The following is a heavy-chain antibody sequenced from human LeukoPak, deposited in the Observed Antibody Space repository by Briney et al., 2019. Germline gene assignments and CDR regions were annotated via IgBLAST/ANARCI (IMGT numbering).Heavy chain of an antibody. D-gene: IGHD1-14*01. Sequence: GGSLRLSCAASGFTFSSYSMNWVRQAPGKGLEWVANINQDGSEKYYVDSVKGRFTISRDNAKNSLYLQMNSLRAEDTALYYCARGNRPFDYWGQGTLVTVSS. V-gene: IGHV3-7*01. J-gene: IGHJ4*02. CDR1: GFTFSSYS. CDR2: INQDGSEK. CDR3: ARGNRPFDY.